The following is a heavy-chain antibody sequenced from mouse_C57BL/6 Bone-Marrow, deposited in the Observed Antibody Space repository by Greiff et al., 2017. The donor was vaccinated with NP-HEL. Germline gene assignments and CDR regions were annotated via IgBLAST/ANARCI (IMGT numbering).Heavy chain of an antibody. CDR2: IYPRSGNT. J-gene: IGHJ3*01. CDR1: GYTFTSYG. D-gene: IGHD1-1*01. V-gene: IGHV1-81*01. CDR3: ARGYYGSSYLFAY. Sequence: VQLVESGAELARPGASVKLSCKASGYTFTSYGISWVKQRTGQGLEWIGEIYPRSGNTYYNEKFKGKATLTADKSSSTAYMELRSLTSEDSAVYFCARGYYGSSYLFAYWGQGTLDTVSA.